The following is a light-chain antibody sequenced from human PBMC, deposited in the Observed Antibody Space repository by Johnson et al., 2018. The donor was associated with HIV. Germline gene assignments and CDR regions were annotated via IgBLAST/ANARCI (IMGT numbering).Light chain of an antibody. J-gene: IGLJ1*01. CDR1: SSNIGNNY. CDR2: ESN. CDR3: GTWDSSLSALYV. V-gene: IGLV1-51*02. Sequence: QSVLTQPPSVSAAPGQKVTISCSGSSSNIGNNYVSWYQELPGTALKLLIYESNKRPSGIPDRFSGSKSGTSATLGITGLQTGDEADYYCGTWDSSLSALYVFGTGTKVTVL.